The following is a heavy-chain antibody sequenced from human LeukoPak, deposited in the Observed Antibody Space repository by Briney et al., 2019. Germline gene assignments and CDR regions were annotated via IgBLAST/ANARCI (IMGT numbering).Heavy chain of an antibody. V-gene: IGHV1-24*01. CDR2: FDPEDGET. J-gene: IGHJ5*02. D-gene: IGHD3-3*01. Sequence: ASVNVSCTVSGYTLTELSIHWVRQAPGKGLEWLGGFDPEDGETIYAKKFQSRVTMTEDTSTDTAYMELSSLRSEDTAVYYCATPRSGNQNWFDPWGQGTLVTVSS. CDR1: GYTLTELS. CDR3: ATPRSGNQNWFDP.